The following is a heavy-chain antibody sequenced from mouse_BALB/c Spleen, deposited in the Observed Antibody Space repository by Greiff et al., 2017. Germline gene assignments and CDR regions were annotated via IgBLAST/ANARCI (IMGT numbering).Heavy chain of an antibody. Sequence: EVKLEESGGGLVQPGGSLKLSCAASGFTFSSYGMSWVRQTPDKRLELVATINSNGGSTYYPDSVKGRFTISRDNAKNTLYLQMSSLKSEDTAMYYCAREDYYGSSSYFDVWGAGTTVTVSS. CDR2: INSNGGST. CDR3: AREDYYGSSSYFDV. CDR1: GFTFSSYG. D-gene: IGHD1-1*01. V-gene: IGHV5-6-3*01. J-gene: IGHJ1*01.